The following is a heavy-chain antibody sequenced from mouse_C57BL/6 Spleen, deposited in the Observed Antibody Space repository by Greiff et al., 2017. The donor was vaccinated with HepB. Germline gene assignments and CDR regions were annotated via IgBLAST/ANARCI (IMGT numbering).Heavy chain of an antibody. CDR3: VRDLVLAMDY. V-gene: IGHV10-3*01. CDR2: IRSKSNDYAT. D-gene: IGHD1-1*02. J-gene: IGHJ4*01. Sequence: EVQVVESGGGLVQPKGSLKLSCAASGFTFNTYAMHWVRQAQGKGLEWVARIRSKSNDYATYYADSVKERFNISRDDSQSMLYLQMNNRTTEDTAVYYCVRDLVLAMDYWGQGTSVTVSS. CDR1: GFTFNTYA.